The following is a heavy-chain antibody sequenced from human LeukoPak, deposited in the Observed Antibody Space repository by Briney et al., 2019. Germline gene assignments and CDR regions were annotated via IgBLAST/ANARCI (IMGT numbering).Heavy chain of an antibody. CDR1: GYTFSTYY. CDR3: ARGRESSGYQEYYLDH. D-gene: IGHD3-22*01. Sequence: ASVTVSCKASGYTFSTYYLNWVRQAPGQGLEWMGIFHPSGGAKSYAQKFQDRITITSDTATSTMSMELSSLSSEDTAVYYCARGRESSGYQEYYLDHWSQGTLVTVSS. CDR2: FHPSGGAK. J-gene: IGHJ4*02. V-gene: IGHV1-46*01.